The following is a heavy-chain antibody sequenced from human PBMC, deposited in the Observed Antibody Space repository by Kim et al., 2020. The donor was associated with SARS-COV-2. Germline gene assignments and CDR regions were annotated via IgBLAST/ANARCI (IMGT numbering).Heavy chain of an antibody. V-gene: IGHV1-2*06. D-gene: IGHD6-13*01. CDR1: GYTFTGYY. Sequence: ASVKVSCKASGYTFTGYYMHWVRQAPGQGLEWMGRINPNSGGTNYAQKFQGRVTMTRDTSISTAYMELSRLRSDDTAVYYCARPGKGIAAAGDWFDPWGQGTLVTVSS. J-gene: IGHJ5*02. CDR3: ARPGKGIAAAGDWFDP. CDR2: INPNSGGT.